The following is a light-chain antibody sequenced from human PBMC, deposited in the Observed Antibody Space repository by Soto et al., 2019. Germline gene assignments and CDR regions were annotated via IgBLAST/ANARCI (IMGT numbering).Light chain of an antibody. CDR2: DPS. Sequence: DIVLTQSPGTLSLSPGERATLSCRASQSVRSSYLAWYQQRPGQAPRLLISDPSNRATGIPDRFSGSGSGTDFTLTISRLEPEDFALYYCQQYGGSPITFGQGTRLEIK. V-gene: IGKV3-20*01. CDR3: QQYGGSPIT. CDR1: QSVRSSY. J-gene: IGKJ5*01.